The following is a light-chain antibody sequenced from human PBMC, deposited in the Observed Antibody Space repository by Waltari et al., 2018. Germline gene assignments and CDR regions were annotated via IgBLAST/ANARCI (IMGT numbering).Light chain of an antibody. J-gene: IGKJ1*01. CDR1: QSVLYSSNNKNY. Sequence: DIVMTQSPDSLAVSLGERATINCKSRQSVLYSSNNKNYLAWYQQKQRQPPNLLIYWPSTRESGVPDRFSGIGSGTDSTLTISSLQPDDGAVYYCQQYYSTRLTFGQGTKVEIK. CDR2: WPS. CDR3: QQYYSTRLT. V-gene: IGKV4-1*01.